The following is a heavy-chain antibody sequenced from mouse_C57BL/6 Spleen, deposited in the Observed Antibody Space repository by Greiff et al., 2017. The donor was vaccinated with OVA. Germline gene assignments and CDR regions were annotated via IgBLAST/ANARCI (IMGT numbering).Heavy chain of an antibody. V-gene: IGHV1-64*01. CDR3: ARSGGYYESYYAMDY. D-gene: IGHD2-3*01. CDR2: IHPNSGST. J-gene: IGHJ4*01. Sequence: VQLQQPGAELVKPGASVKLSCKASGYTFTSYWMHWVKQRPGQGLEWIGMIHPNSGSTNYNEKFKSKATLTVDKSSSTAYMQLSSLTSEDSAVYYCARSGGYYESYYAMDYWGQGTSVTVSS. CDR1: GYTFTSYW.